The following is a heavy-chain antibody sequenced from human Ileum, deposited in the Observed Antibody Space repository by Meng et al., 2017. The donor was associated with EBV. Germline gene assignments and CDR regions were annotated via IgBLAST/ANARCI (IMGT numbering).Heavy chain of an antibody. J-gene: IGHJ4*02. D-gene: IGHD6-19*01. CDR3: ARVGQWLPIDY. Sequence: LQCAWPRLVSLPGSPSPTCAGLGGYLSSRHGGIGVRQPPGKGLEWIGEIYHSGSTNYNPSLKSRVTISVDKSKNQFSLNLSSVTAADTAVYYCARVGQWLPIDYWGQGTLVTVSS. CDR2: IYHSGST. CDR1: GGYLSSRHG. V-gene: IGHV4-4*03.